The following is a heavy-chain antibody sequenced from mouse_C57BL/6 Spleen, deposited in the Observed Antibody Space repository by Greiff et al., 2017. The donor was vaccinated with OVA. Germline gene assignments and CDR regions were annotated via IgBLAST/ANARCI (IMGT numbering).Heavy chain of an antibody. V-gene: IGHV1-64*01. CDR1: GYTFTSYW. CDR3: ANYYGSGRGFAD. J-gene: IGHJ3*01. D-gene: IGHD2-1*01. Sequence: QVQLQQPGAELVKPGASVKLSCKASGYTFTSYWLHWVKPRPGQGLAWLGMLHPHSGSPTYNAKFESTATLPVDKSSSTADMQLSSLTSEESAVDYCANYYGSGRGFADWGQGTLVTVSA. CDR2: LHPHSGSP.